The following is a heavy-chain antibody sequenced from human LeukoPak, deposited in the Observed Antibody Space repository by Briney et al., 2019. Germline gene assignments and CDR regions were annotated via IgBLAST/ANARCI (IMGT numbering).Heavy chain of an antibody. D-gene: IGHD6-19*01. Sequence: GGSLRLSCAASGFTFSSYGKHWVRQAPGKGLEWVAFIRYDGSNKYYADSVKGRFTISRDNSKNTLYLQMNSLRAKDTAVYYCAKGNSGWQQIFDYWGQGTLVTVSS. CDR1: GFTFSSYG. CDR3: AKGNSGWQQIFDY. J-gene: IGHJ4*02. CDR2: IRYDGSNK. V-gene: IGHV3-30*02.